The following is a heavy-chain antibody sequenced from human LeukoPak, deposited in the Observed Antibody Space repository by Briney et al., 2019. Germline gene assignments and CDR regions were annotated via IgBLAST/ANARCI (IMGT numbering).Heavy chain of an antibody. V-gene: IGHV3-21*01. CDR3: ARDFGPTSVWSGYYPNY. CDR1: GFTFSSYS. CDR2: ISSSSSYI. D-gene: IGHD3-3*01. Sequence: GGSLRLSCAASGFTFSSYSMTWVRQAPGKGLEWVSSISSSSSYIYYADSVKGRFTISRDNAKNSLYLQMNSLRAEDTAAYYCARDFGPTSVWSGYYPNYWGQGTLVTVSS. J-gene: IGHJ4*02.